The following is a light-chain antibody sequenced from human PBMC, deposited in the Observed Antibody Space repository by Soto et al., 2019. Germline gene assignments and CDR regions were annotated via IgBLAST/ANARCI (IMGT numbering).Light chain of an antibody. CDR1: QSVSSH. J-gene: IGKJ5*01. Sequence: EMVMTQSPATLSVSPGERATLSCRASQSVSSHLAWFQQRPGQAPRLLIYDASNRTTGIPARFSGRGSGTDFTLTISSLEPEDFAVYYCQQRSSAITFGQGTRLEIK. CDR3: QQRSSAIT. V-gene: IGKV3-11*01. CDR2: DAS.